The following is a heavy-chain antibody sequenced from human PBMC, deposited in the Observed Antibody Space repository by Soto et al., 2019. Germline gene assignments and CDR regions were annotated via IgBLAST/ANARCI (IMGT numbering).Heavy chain of an antibody. CDR1: GGSISSYY. V-gene: IGHV4-59*01. J-gene: IGHJ6*02. D-gene: IGHD6-13*01. CDR3: ARVAGTYSGSWYPRDYYYYGMDV. Sequence: SETLSLTCTVSGGSISSYYWSWIRQPPGKGLEWIGYIYYSGSTNYNPSPKSRVTISVDTSKNQFSLKLSSVTAADTAVYYCARVAGTYSGSWYPRDYYYYGMDVWGQGTTDPVSS. CDR2: IYYSGST.